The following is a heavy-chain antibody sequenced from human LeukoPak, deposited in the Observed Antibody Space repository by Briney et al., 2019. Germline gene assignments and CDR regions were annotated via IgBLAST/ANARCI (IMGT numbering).Heavy chain of an antibody. CDR3: ARVPTVTFFDY. CDR1: GGSFSGYY. V-gene: IGHV4-34*01. CDR2: INHSGST. Sequence: PSETLSLTCAVYGGSFSGYYWSWIRQPPGKGLEWIGEINHSGSTNYNPSLKSRVTISVDTSKNQFSLKLSSVTAADTAVYYCARVPTVTFFDYWGQGTLITVSS. D-gene: IGHD4-17*01. J-gene: IGHJ4*02.